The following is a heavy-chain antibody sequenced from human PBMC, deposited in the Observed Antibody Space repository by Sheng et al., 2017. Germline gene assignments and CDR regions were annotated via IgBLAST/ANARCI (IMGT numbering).Heavy chain of an antibody. D-gene: IGHD2-2*01. J-gene: IGHJ6*02. Sequence: QVQLQESGPGLVKPSETLSLTCTVSGGSISSYYWSWIRQPAGKGLEWIGRIYTSGSTNYNPSLKSRVTMSVDTSKNQFSLKLSSVTAADTAVYYCARDSCSSTSCYDAYYYGMDVVGPRDHGSPSP. V-gene: IGHV4-4*07. CDR1: GGSISSYY. CDR3: ARDSCSSTSCYDAYYYGMDV. CDR2: IYTSGST.